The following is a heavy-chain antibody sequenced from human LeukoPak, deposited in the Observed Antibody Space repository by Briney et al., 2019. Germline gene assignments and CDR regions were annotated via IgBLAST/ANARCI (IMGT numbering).Heavy chain of an antibody. Sequence: SETLSLTCTVSGGSISSYYWSWIRQPPGKGLEWIGYIYYSGSTNYNPSLKSRVTISVDTSKNQFSLKLSSVTAADTAVYYCARQGYGDPRGWFDPWGQGTLVTVSS. CDR2: IYYSGST. J-gene: IGHJ5*02. V-gene: IGHV4-59*08. D-gene: IGHD4-17*01. CDR1: GGSISSYY. CDR3: ARQGYGDPRGWFDP.